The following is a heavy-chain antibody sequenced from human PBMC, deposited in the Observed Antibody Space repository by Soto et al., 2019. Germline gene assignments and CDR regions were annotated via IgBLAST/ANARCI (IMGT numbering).Heavy chain of an antibody. CDR3: ARQLVTPPHYYGMDV. CDR1: GLSVSNNY. V-gene: IGHV3-53*01. CDR2: LYSDLTT. J-gene: IGHJ6*02. Sequence: GGSLRLSCTASGLSVSNNYMNWVRQAPGQGLQWVSILYSDLTTYYADSVKGRFTISRDNSKNTLHLQMNSLRVEDTAVYYCARQLVTPPHYYGMDVWGQGTTVTVSS. D-gene: IGHD1-1*01.